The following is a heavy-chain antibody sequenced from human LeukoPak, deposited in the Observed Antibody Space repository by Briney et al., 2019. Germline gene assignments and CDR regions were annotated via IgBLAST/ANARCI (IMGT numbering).Heavy chain of an antibody. CDR2: ITSRGGST. D-gene: IGHD5-12*01. CDR1: GFTFSDYP. J-gene: IGHJ3*02. Sequence: GGSLRLSCAASGFTFSDYPMHWVRQAPGKGLEYVSSITSRGGSTYYANSVQGRFTISRDNSKNTLHLQMGSLRPEDMAVYYCARVSGGYGNSFDIWGHGTMVTVSS. V-gene: IGHV3-64*01. CDR3: ARVSGGYGNSFDI.